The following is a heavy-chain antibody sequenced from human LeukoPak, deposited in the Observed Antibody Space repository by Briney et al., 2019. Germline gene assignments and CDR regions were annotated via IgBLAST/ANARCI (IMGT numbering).Heavy chain of an antibody. CDR2: ISGSGGSP. J-gene: IGHJ4*02. CDR1: GFTFSSHV. CDR3: ARSPGPMPASTIYYFDY. V-gene: IGHV3-23*01. D-gene: IGHD5-24*01. Sequence: GGSLRLSCAGSGFTFSSHVMSWVRQTPGKGLEWISLISGSGGSPYYADSVLGRFTISRDNSKNTLYLQMNNLRAEDTAIYYCARSPGPMPASTIYYFDYWGQGALVTVSA.